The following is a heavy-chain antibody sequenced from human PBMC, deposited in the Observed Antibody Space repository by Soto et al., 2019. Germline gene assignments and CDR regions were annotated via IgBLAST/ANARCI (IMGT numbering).Heavy chain of an antibody. V-gene: IGHV3-7*01. J-gene: IGHJ6*03. CDR1: GFTFSSYW. D-gene: IGHD6-19*01. Sequence: PGGSLRLSCAASGFTFSSYWMSWVRQAPGKGLEWVANIKQDGSEKYYVDSVKGRFTISRDNAKNSLYLQMNSLRAEDTAVYYCAREGGGWYYYMDVWGKGTTVTVSS. CDR2: IKQDGSEK. CDR3: AREGGGWYYYMDV.